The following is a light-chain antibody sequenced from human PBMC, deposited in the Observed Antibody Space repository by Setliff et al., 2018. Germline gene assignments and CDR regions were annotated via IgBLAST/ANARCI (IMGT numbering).Light chain of an antibody. CDR2: DVS. CDR3: SSYADSNIFL. J-gene: IGLJ1*01. Sequence: QSALTQPASVSGSPGQSITIPCSGTSSDVGAYDLVSWYKQHPGKAPKLIISDVSNRPSGVSNRFSGSKSGNTASLTVSGLQAEDEADYYCSSYADSNIFLFGTGTKVTV. V-gene: IGLV2-14*03. CDR1: SSDVGAYDL.